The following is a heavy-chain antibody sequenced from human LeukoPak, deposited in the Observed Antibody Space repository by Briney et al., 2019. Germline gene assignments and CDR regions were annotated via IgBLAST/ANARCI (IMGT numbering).Heavy chain of an antibody. V-gene: IGHV3-23*01. D-gene: IGHD3-16*02. CDR2: ISGSGGST. Sequence: GGSLRLSCAASGFTFSSYAMSWVRQAPGKGLQWVSAISGSGGSTYYADSVKGRFTISRDNSKNTLYLQMNSLRAEDTAVYYCAKDFYDYVWGSYRYYYYYYMDVWGKGTTVTVSS. CDR1: GFTFSSYA. CDR3: AKDFYDYVWGSYRYYYYYYMDV. J-gene: IGHJ6*03.